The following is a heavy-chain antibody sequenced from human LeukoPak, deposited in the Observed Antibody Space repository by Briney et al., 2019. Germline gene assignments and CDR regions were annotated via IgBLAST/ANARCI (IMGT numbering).Heavy chain of an antibody. Sequence: PSKTLSLTCTVTGGSFSTYYWSWIRQTPGKGLEWIGHFYYSGSTTYNPSLKSRVTISVDTSRDQFSLKLTSVSAADTAVYYCARGQGGNYYLNYFDYWGQGALVTVSS. CDR1: GGSFSTYY. CDR3: ARGQGGNYYLNYFDY. V-gene: IGHV4-59*01. D-gene: IGHD1-26*01. CDR2: FYYSGST. J-gene: IGHJ4*02.